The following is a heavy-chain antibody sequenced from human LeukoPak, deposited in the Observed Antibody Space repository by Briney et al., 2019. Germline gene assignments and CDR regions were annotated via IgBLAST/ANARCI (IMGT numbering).Heavy chain of an antibody. V-gene: IGHV3-66*02. CDR1: GFTVSSNY. Sequence: GGSLRLSCAASGFTVSSNYMSWVRQAPGKGLEWVSVIYSGGSTYYADSVKGRFTISRDNSKNTLYLQMNSPRAEDTAVYYCARDRPDFWCGYSFDYWGQGTLVTVSS. CDR3: ARDRPDFWCGYSFDY. CDR2: IYSGGST. D-gene: IGHD3-3*01. J-gene: IGHJ4*02.